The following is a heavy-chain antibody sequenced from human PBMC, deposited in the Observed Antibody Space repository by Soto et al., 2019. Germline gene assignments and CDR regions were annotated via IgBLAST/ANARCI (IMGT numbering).Heavy chain of an antibody. Sequence: PGGSLRLSCAASGFTFSGYSMNWVRQAPGKGLEWVSSISSSSNHIYYADSMKGRFTISRDNAKNSLYLQMNSLRAEDTAVYYCARDRVYYYDSSGYYYVPGAFDIWGQGTMVTVSS. CDR3: ARDRVYYYDSSGYYYVPGAFDI. D-gene: IGHD3-22*01. CDR1: GFTFSGYS. J-gene: IGHJ3*02. CDR2: ISSSSNHI. V-gene: IGHV3-21*01.